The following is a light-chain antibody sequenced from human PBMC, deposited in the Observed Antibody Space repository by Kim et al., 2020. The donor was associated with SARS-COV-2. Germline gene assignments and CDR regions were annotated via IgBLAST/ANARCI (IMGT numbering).Light chain of an antibody. V-gene: IGLV2-14*03. J-gene: IGLJ2*01. CDR2: DVT. CDR1: SNDVGGYNY. CDR3: SSYTSTSTTV. Sequence: QSITISCTGTSNDVGGYNYVSWYQQQHPGKAPKLIIFDVTNRPSGVSNRFSGSKSGNTASLTISGLQAGDEADYYCSSYTSTSTTVFGGGTKLTVL.